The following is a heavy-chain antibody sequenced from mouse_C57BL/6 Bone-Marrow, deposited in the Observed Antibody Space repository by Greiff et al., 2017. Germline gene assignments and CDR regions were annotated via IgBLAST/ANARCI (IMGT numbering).Heavy chain of an antibody. Sequence: VQLQESDAELVKPGASVKISCKVSGYTFTDHTIHWMKQRPEQGLEWIGYIYPRDGSTKYNEKFKGKATLTADKSSSTAYMQLNSLTSEDSAVYFCARRGAYYGNFFDYWGQGTTLTVSS. CDR1: GYTFTDHT. CDR3: ARRGAYYGNFFDY. J-gene: IGHJ2*01. D-gene: IGHD2-10*01. V-gene: IGHV1-78*01. CDR2: IYPRDGST.